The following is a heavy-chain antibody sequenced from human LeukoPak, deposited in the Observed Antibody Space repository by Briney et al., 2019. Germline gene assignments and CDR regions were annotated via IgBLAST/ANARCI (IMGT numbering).Heavy chain of an antibody. Sequence: GASVKVSCKASGYSFTSYDINWVRQATGQGLEWMGWMNPNSGNTGYAQKFQGRVTMTRNAFISTAYMELSSLRSEDTAVYYCARAGFDTAMANWFDPWGQGTLVTVSS. J-gene: IGHJ5*02. D-gene: IGHD5-18*01. CDR2: MNPNSGNT. CDR3: ARAGFDTAMANWFDP. V-gene: IGHV1-8*01. CDR1: GYSFTSYD.